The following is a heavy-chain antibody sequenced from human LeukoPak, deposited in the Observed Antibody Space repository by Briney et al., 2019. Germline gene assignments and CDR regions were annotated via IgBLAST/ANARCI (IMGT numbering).Heavy chain of an antibody. V-gene: IGHV4-59*12. CDR1: GGSISSYY. Sequence: SETLSLTCTVSGGSISSYYWSWIRQPPGKGLEWIGYIYHSGSTYYNPSLKSRVTISVDRSKNQFSLKLSSVTAADTAVYYCARGRKYYYDSSGYQDYWGQGTLVTVSS. CDR2: IYHSGST. CDR3: ARGRKYYYDSSGYQDY. J-gene: IGHJ4*02. D-gene: IGHD3-22*01.